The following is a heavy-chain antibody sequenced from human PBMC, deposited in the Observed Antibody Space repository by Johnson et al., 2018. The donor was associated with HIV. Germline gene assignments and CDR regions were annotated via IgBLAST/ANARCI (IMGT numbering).Heavy chain of an antibody. V-gene: IGHV3-9*01. CDR3: TREVPGSVLGGTRVDAFDI. D-gene: IGHD1-14*01. CDR1: GFTFDDYA. Sequence: VQLVESGGGLVQPGRSLRLSCAASGFTFDDYAMHWVRQAPGKGLEWVSGISYNSGTIGYADSVKGRFTISRDNAKNSLYLQMSSLRAEDTAMYYCTREVPGSVLGGTRVDAFDIWGQGTMVTVSS. CDR2: ISYNSGTI. J-gene: IGHJ3*02.